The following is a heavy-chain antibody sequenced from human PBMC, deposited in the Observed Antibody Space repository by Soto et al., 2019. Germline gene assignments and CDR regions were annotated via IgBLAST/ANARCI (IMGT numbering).Heavy chain of an antibody. CDR1: GYTFTSYA. J-gene: IGHJ4*02. CDR2: INAGNGNT. Sequence: ASVKVSCKASGYTFTSYAMHWVRQAPGQRLEWMGWINAGNGNTKYSQKFQGRVTITRDTSASAAYMELSSLRSEDTAVYYCARELHGFLEWLLGYWGQGTLVTVS. CDR3: ARELHGFLEWLLGY. D-gene: IGHD3-3*01. V-gene: IGHV1-3*01.